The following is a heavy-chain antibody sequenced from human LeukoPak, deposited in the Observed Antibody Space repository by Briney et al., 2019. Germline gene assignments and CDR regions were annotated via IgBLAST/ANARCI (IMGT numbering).Heavy chain of an antibody. Sequence: GRSLRLSCAASGFTFSSYGMHWVRQAPGKGLEWVAVIWYDGSNKYYADSVKGRFTISRDNSKNTLYLQMNSLRAEDTAVYYCASSRIAVAGVDYWGQGTLVTVSS. D-gene: IGHD6-19*01. CDR3: ASSRIAVAGVDY. CDR2: IWYDGSNK. J-gene: IGHJ4*02. CDR1: GFTFSSYG. V-gene: IGHV3-33*01.